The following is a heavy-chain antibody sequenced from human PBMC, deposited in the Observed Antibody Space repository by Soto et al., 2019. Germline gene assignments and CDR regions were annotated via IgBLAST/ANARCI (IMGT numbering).Heavy chain of an antibody. Sequence: GGSLRLSCAASGFTFSSYAMHWVRQAPGKGLEWVAVISYDGSNKYYADSVKGRFTISRDNSKNTLYLQMNSLRAEDTAVYYCAGEEGSWTTRDYYYGMDVWGQGTTVTVSS. CDR2: ISYDGSNK. V-gene: IGHV3-30-3*01. D-gene: IGHD6-13*01. CDR3: AGEEGSWTTRDYYYGMDV. CDR1: GFTFSSYA. J-gene: IGHJ6*02.